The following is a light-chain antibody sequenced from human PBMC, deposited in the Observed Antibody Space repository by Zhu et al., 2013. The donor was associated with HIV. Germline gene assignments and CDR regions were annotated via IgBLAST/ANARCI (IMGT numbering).Light chain of an antibody. CDR2: GAS. Sequence: EIVLTQSPGTLSLSPGERATLSCRASQSVSSDYLAWYQQKIGQAPRLLIYGASSRAAGIPDRFSGSGSGTDFTLTISRLEPEDFAVYFCHQYAFSPRTFGRGTKVEI. J-gene: IGKJ1*01. CDR3: HQYAFSPRT. CDR1: QSVSSDY. V-gene: IGKV3-20*01.